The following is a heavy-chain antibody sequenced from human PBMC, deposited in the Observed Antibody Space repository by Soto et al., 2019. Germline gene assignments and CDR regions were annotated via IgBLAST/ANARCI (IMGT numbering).Heavy chain of an antibody. Sequence: PSDTLSLTCTVSGGSISSSSYYWGWIRQPPGKGLEWIGSIYYSGSTYYNPSLKSRLIISVDTSKNQVSLKLASVTAADTAVYYCLTQGFGPLHGLVDVWGQGTTVTVSS. V-gene: IGHV4-39*07. CDR2: IYYSGST. CDR1: GGSISSSSYY. CDR3: LTQGFGPLHGLVDV. J-gene: IGHJ6*02. D-gene: IGHD3-10*01.